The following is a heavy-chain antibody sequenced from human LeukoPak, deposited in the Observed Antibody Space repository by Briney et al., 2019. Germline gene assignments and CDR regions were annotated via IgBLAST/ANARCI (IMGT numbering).Heavy chain of an antibody. CDR2: ISSSGSTI. CDR3: AKDRRGPYYGSGRGAGVSGFDY. D-gene: IGHD3-10*01. J-gene: IGHJ4*02. CDR1: GFTFSSYE. V-gene: IGHV3-48*03. Sequence: QPGGSLRLSCAASGFTFSSYEMNWVRQAPGKGLEWVSYISSSGSTIYYADSVKGRFTISRDNSKNTLYLQMNSLRAEDTAVYYCAKDRRGPYYGSGRGAGVSGFDYWGQGTLVTVSS.